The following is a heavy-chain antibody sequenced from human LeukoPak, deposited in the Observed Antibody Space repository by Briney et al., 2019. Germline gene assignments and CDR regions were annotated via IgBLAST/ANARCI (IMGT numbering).Heavy chain of an antibody. J-gene: IGHJ4*02. CDR2: IYHSGST. V-gene: IGHV4-59*01. CDR1: GGSINSDY. D-gene: IGHD3-16*01. CDR3: ARGWGDRD. Sequence: SETLSLTCTVSGGSINSDYWSWIRQPPGKGLEWIGYIYHSGSTNYNPSLKSRVTISVKKSKNQFSLKLSSVTAADTAVYYCARGWGDRDWGQGTLVTVSS.